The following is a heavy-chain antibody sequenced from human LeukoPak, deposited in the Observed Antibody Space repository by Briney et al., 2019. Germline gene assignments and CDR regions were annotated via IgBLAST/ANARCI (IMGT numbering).Heavy chain of an antibody. D-gene: IGHD2-2*01. CDR3: ARRMGIEIVVVPAAMIGGYDAFDI. CDR2: IYPGDSDT. Sequence: GESLQISCKGSGYSFTSYWIGWVRPMPGKGVEWMGIIYPGDSDTRYSPSFQGQVTISADKSISTAYLQWSSLKASDTAMYYCARRMGIEIVVVPAAMIGGYDAFDIWGQGTMVTVSS. CDR1: GYSFTSYW. J-gene: IGHJ3*02. V-gene: IGHV5-51*01.